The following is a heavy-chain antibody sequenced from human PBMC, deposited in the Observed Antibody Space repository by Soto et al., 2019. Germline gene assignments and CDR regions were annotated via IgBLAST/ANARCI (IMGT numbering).Heavy chain of an antibody. J-gene: IGHJ4*02. CDR3: AHRVLRTVFGLVTTTAIYFDF. V-gene: IGHV2-5*02. CDR1: GFSLTTSGVG. D-gene: IGHD3-3*01. Sequence: QITLKESGPTVVNPTETLPLTCTFSGFSLTTSGVGVGWVRQSPGKAPEWLALIYWDDDKRYSTSLKSRLTITKDTSKNQVVLTMANVDPADTATYYCAHRVLRTVFGLVTTTAIYFDFWGQGTPVVVSS. CDR2: IYWDDDK.